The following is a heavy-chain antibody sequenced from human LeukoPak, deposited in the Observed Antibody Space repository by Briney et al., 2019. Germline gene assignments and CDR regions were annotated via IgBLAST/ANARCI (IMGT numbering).Heavy chain of an antibody. CDR3: ARAGTGYIVVVPAAMPPRRPFDY. V-gene: IGHV4-59*12. J-gene: IGHJ4*02. Sequence: SETLSLTCTVSGGSISSYYWSWIRQPPGKGLEWIGYIYYSGTTTYNPSLKSRVTISVDTSKNQFSLKLSSVTAADTAVYYCARAGTGYIVVVPAAMPPRRPFDYWGQGTLVTVSS. CDR2: IYYSGTT. CDR1: GGSISSYY. D-gene: IGHD2-2*01.